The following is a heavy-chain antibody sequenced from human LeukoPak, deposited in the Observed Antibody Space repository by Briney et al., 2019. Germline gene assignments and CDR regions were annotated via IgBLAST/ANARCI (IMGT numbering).Heavy chain of an antibody. Sequence: SETLSLTCTVSGGSISSSSYYWGWIRQPPGKGLEWFGSIYYSGSTYYNPSLKSRVTISVDTSKNQFSLKLSSVTAADTAVDYCATRDTAMVTTWSFVYWGQGTLVTVSS. V-gene: IGHV4-39*07. CDR1: GGSISSSSYY. J-gene: IGHJ4*02. CDR2: IYYSGST. D-gene: IGHD5-18*01. CDR3: ATRDTAMVTTWSFVY.